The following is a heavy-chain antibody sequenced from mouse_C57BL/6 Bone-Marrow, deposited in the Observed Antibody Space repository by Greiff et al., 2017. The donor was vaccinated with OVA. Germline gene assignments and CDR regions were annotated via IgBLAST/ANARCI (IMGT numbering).Heavy chain of an antibody. Sequence: EVQGVESGGDLVKPGGSLKLSCAASGFTFSSYGMSWVRQTPDKRLEWVATISSGGSYTYYPDSVKGRFTISRDNAKNTLYLQMSSLKSEDTAMYYCARHYDWGQGTLVTVSA. V-gene: IGHV5-6*01. J-gene: IGHJ3*01. D-gene: IGHD1-1*01. CDR2: ISSGGSYT. CDR3: ARHYD. CDR1: GFTFSSYG.